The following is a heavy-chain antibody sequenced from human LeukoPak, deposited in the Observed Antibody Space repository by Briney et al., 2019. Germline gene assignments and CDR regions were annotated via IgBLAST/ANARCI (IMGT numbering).Heavy chain of an antibody. J-gene: IGHJ3*02. CDR1: GGSIRTHY. Sequence: PSETLSRTCTVSGGSIRTHYWSWIRQPPGKGLEWIGYISYSVITDYNPSLKSRVTISKDTSKGQFSLRLSSVTAADTAVYFCARGMTPHRNDAFDIWGQGTLVTVSS. CDR2: ISYSVIT. CDR3: ARGMTPHRNDAFDI. D-gene: IGHD3-10*01. V-gene: IGHV4-59*11.